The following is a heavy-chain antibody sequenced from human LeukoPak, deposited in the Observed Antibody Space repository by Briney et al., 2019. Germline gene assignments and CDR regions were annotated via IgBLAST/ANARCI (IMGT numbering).Heavy chain of an antibody. Sequence: SVKVSCKASGGTFSSYAINWVRQAPGQGLEWMGRIIPILGIANYAQKFQGRVTITADKSTSTAYMELSSLRSEDTAVYYCARDEAGYSSSWGQGTLVTVSS. CDR1: GGTFSSYA. J-gene: IGHJ4*02. CDR2: IIPILGIA. V-gene: IGHV1-69*04. D-gene: IGHD6-13*01. CDR3: ARDEAGYSSS.